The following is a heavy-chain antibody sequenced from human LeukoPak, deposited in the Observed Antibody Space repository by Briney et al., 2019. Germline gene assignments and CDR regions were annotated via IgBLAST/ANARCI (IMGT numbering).Heavy chain of an antibody. CDR2: ISGSGGST. D-gene: IGHD6-6*01. V-gene: IGHV3-23*01. Sequence: GGSLRLSCAASGFTFSSYAMSWVRQAPGKGLEWVSGISGSGGSTYYAASVKGRFTISRDNSKNTLCLQMNSLRDEDTAVYYCAKDRFEYSSSSRGYFDYWGQGTLITVSS. CDR3: AKDRFEYSSSSRGYFDY. CDR1: GFTFSSYA. J-gene: IGHJ4*02.